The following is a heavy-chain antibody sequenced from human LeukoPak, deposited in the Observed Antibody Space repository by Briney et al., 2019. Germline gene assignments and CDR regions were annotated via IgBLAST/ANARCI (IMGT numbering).Heavy chain of an antibody. CDR2: IYHTGSA. J-gene: IGHJ5*02. CDR1: GYSISSGYQ. Sequence: PSGTLSLTCVVSGYSISSGYQWAWIGQSPGKGLEWIGSIYHTGSAHYNPSLQSRVTISVDTSNNQFSLRLNSVTAADTAIYYCARDPRWLTPDCTSTSCYENYFDPWGQGTLVTVSS. V-gene: IGHV4-38-2*02. D-gene: IGHD2-2*01. CDR3: ARDPRWLTPDCTSTSCYENYFDP.